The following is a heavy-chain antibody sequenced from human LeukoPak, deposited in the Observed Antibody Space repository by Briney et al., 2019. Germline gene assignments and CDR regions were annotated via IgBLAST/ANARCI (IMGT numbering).Heavy chain of an antibody. Sequence: ASVKVSCKASGYTFTARAMYWVRQAPGQGLEWMGWINPNSDGTNYAQKFQGRVTMTRDTSISTAYMELSRLRSDDTAVYYCARAFPDCGGDCYVMYDCWGQGTLVTVSS. V-gene: IGHV1-2*02. CDR1: GYTFTARA. J-gene: IGHJ4*02. CDR3: ARAFPDCGGDCYVMYDC. D-gene: IGHD2-21*02. CDR2: INPNSDGT.